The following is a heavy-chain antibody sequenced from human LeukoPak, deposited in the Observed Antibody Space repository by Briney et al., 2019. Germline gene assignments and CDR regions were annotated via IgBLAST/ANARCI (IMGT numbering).Heavy chain of an antibody. V-gene: IGHV3-21*06. D-gene: IGHD2-2*01. Sequence: GGSLKLSCAASGFTFSESAMNWVRQAPGKGLEWVSSISGTSDYIYYADSVKGRFTISRDNGQNSLYLQMNSLRAEDTAVYYCARREPQGCSGTSCFAGPVGHWGQGTLVTVSS. J-gene: IGHJ4*02. CDR2: ISGTSDYI. CDR3: ARREPQGCSGTSCFAGPVGH. CDR1: GFTFSESA.